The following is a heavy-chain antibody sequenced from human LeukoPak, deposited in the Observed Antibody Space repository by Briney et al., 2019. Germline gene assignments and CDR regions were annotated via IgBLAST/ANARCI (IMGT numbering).Heavy chain of an antibody. CDR1: GGTMSTYY. V-gene: IGHV4-4*07. CDR2: VYTSGTT. J-gene: IGHJ4*02. CDR3: ARMYCSSTSCYSGV. D-gene: IGHD2-2*01. Sequence: NPSETLSLTCTVSGGTMSTYYWTWIRQPAGKGMEWVGRVYTSGTTNYHPSLKSRVTMSVDTSKNQFSLKLRSVTSADTAVYYCARMYCSSTSCYSGVWGQGTLVTVSS.